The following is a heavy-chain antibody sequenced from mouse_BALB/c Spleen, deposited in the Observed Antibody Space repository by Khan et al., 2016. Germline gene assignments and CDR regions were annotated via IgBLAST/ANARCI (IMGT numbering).Heavy chain of an antibody. V-gene: IGHV3-2*02. CDR1: GYSITSDYA. CDR3: ARWEYGNYAMDY. Sequence: EVQLQESGPGLAKPSQSLSLTCTVTGYSITSDYAWNWIRQFPGNKLEWMGYIAYSGSTNYNPSLKSRISFTRDASKNQFFLHLSSVTTEDRAKYYCARWEYGNYAMDYWGQGTSVTVS. D-gene: IGHD2-1*01. CDR2: IAYSGST. J-gene: IGHJ4*01.